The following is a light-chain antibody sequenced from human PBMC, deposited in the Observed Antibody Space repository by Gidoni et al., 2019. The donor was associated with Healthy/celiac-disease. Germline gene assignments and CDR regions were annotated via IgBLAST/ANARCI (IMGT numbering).Light chain of an antibody. J-gene: IGKJ4*01. V-gene: IGKV3-11*01. CDR3: QQRSNWPLT. CDR2: DAS. Sequence: IVFTPSPATLSLSPGERATLSCRASKSVSSYLAWYQQKPGQAPRLLIYDASNRATGIPARCSGSGYGTDFTLTISRLEPEDFAVYYCQQRSNWPLTFGGGTKVEIK. CDR1: KSVSSY.